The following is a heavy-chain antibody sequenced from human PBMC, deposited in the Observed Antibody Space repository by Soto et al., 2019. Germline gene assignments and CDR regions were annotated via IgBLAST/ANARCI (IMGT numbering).Heavy chain of an antibody. D-gene: IGHD2-15*01. V-gene: IGHV1-8*01. Sequence: ASVKVSCKASGYTFTNYDINWVRQATGQGLEWMGWMNPNSGNTGYAQKFQGRVTMTRNTSIRTVYMELSSLRSEDTAVYYCARVGGHRNDDYFHYRGQGTLVTVSS. CDR3: ARVGGHRNDDYFHY. CDR1: GYTFTNYD. CDR2: MNPNSGNT. J-gene: IGHJ4*02.